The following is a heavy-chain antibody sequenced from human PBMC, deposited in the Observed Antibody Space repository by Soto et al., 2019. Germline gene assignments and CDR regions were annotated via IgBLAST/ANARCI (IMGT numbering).Heavy chain of an antibody. CDR1: GFTFRWFG. D-gene: IGHD3-10*01. J-gene: IGHJ4*02. Sequence: PGGSLRLSCAGSGFTFRWFGMHWVRQAPGKGLEWVARISNDGSNEYYVDSVKGRFTISRDNSKNTLYLQMDSLRAEDTAVYYCAKGEVRGIIPSYFDYWGLGTLVTVSS. CDR3: AKGEVRGIIPSYFDY. CDR2: ISNDGSNE. V-gene: IGHV3-30*18.